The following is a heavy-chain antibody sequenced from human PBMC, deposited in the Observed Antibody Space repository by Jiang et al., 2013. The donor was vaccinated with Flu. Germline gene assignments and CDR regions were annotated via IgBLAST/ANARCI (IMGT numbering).Heavy chain of an antibody. D-gene: IGHD6-19*01. V-gene: IGHV3-30-3*01. CDR1: GFTFSSYA. CDR2: ISYDGSNK. Sequence: VQLLESGGGVVQPGRSLRLSCAASGFTFSSYAMHWVRQAPGKGLEWVAVISYDGSNKYYADSVKGRFTISRDNSKNTLYLQMNSLRAEDTAVYYCARDRSSGWYRAFDIWGQGTMVTVSS. CDR3: ARDRSSGWYRAFDI. J-gene: IGHJ3*02.